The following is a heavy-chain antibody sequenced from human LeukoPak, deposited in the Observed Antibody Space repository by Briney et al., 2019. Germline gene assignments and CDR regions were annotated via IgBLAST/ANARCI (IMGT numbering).Heavy chain of an antibody. J-gene: IGHJ6*03. D-gene: IGHD2-2*01. CDR2: IDTSGRT. CDR1: GGSINSGSYY. V-gene: IGHV4-61*02. Sequence: SQTLSPTCTVSGGSINSGSYYWSWIRQPAGKGLEWIGRIDTSGRTNYNPSLKSRVTISVDTSKNQFSLRLSSVTAADTAVYYCARRKYCSSTSCPLSYCMDVWGKGTTVTVSS. CDR3: ARRKYCSSTSCPLSYCMDV.